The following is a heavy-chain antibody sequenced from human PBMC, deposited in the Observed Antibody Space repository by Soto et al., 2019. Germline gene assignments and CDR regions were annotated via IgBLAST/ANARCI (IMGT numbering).Heavy chain of an antibody. V-gene: IGHV1-18*01. CDR1: GYTFTSYG. D-gene: IGHD3-3*01. J-gene: IGHJ6*02. CDR3: ARDSGDYYDFWSGYYSPPGSGYYYGMDV. Sequence: ASVKVSCKASGYTFTSYGISWVRQAPGQGLEWMGWISAYNGNTNYAQKLQGRVTMTTDTSTSTAYMELRSLRSDDTAVYYCARDSGDYYDFWSGYYSPPGSGYYYGMDVWGQGTTVTVSS. CDR2: ISAYNGNT.